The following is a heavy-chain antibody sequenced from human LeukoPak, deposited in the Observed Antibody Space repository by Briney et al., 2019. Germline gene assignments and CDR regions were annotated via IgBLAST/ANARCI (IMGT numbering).Heavy chain of an antibody. CDR3: ARLIRATNGMDV. CDR2: IYHSGSP. D-gene: IGHD1-26*01. CDR1: GGSISSSSYY. J-gene: IGHJ6*02. V-gene: IGHV4-39*07. Sequence: SETLSLTCTVSGGSISSSSYYWGWIRQPPGKGLEWIGSIYHSGSPYYNPSLKNRVTISVDRSKNQFSLKLSSVTAADTAVYYCARLIRATNGMDVWGQGTTVTVSS.